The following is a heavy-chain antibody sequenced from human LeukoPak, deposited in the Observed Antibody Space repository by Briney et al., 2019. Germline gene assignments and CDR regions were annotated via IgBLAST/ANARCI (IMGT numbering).Heavy chain of an antibody. J-gene: IGHJ4*02. CDR3: ARDFPPVLTYYGSGSALDY. V-gene: IGHV3-33*01. Sequence: GRSLRLSCAASGFTFSSYGMHWVRQAPGKGLEWVAVIWYDGSNKYYADSVKGRFTISRDNSKNTLYLQMNSLRAEDTAVYYCARDFPPVLTYYGSGSALDYWGQGTLVTVSS. CDR1: GFTFSSYG. D-gene: IGHD3-10*01. CDR2: IWYDGSNK.